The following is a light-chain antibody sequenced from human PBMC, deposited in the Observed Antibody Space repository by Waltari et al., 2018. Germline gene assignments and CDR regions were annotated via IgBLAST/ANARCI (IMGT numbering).Light chain of an antibody. CDR1: NSDIGSYNF. V-gene: IGLV2-14*01. Sequence: QSALTQPASVSGSPGQSITISCTGTNSDIGSYNFVSWYQQHPNKVPKLVLYEVSKRPSGVSNSFSGSKCRNTAPLTISGLQAEDEAEYYCSSYTKSTTQVFGTGTKVTVL. J-gene: IGLJ1*01. CDR2: EVS. CDR3: SSYTKSTTQV.